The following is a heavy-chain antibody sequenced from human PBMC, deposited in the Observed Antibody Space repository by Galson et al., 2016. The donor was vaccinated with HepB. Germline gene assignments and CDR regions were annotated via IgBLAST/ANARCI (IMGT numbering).Heavy chain of an antibody. J-gene: IGHJ4*02. D-gene: IGHD3-3*01. V-gene: IGHV2-5*02. CDR1: GFSLSTNGVG. Sequence: PALVKPTQTLSLTCTFSGFSLSTNGVGVARIRQPPGKALEWLALIYWDDDKRYSPSLKSRLTITKDTSKNQVVLTMTNMDPVDSSTYYCAHTTYFDFWSGYYPPYYLDYWGPGTLVTVSS. CDR3: AHTTYFDFWSGYYPPYYLDY. CDR2: IYWDDDK.